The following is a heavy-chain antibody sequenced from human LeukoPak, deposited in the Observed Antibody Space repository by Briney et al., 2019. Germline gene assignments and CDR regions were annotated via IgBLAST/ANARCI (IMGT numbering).Heavy chain of an antibody. Sequence: GGSLRLSCAASGFTFSSYAMSWVRQAPGKGLEWVSGISGSGGSTYYADSVKGRFTISRDNAKNTLYLQMNSLRAEDTAVYYCARDRTRGNLTGYWRDGMDVWGQGTTVTVSS. CDR1: GFTFSSYA. CDR3: ARDRTRGNLTGYWRDGMDV. D-gene: IGHD3-9*01. J-gene: IGHJ6*02. CDR2: ISGSGGST. V-gene: IGHV3-23*01.